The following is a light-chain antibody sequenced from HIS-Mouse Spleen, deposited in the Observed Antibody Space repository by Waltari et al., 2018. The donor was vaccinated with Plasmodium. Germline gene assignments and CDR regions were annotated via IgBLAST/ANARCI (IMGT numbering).Light chain of an antibody. CDR2: EDS. CDR1: ALPKKY. J-gene: IGLJ3*02. V-gene: IGLV3-10*01. Sequence: SYELTQPPSVSVSPGQTARITCSGDALPKKYAYWYQQKSGQAPVLGIYEDSKRPSGITGRFSGSSSATMATLTISGAQVEDEADYYCYSTDSSGNHRVFGGGTKLTVL. CDR3: YSTDSSGNHRV.